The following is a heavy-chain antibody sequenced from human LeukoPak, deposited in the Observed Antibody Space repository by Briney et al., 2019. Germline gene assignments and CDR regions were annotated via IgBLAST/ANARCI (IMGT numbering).Heavy chain of an antibody. CDR3: ATLLSRSREGVDAFDI. V-gene: IGHV1-18*01. D-gene: IGHD2/OR15-2a*01. CDR1: GYTIFSYG. J-gene: IGHJ3*02. CDR2: VSAYNGNT. Sequence: ASVKVSCKASGYTIFSYGITWVRQAPGQGLEWMGWVSAYNGNTNYAQKFQGRVTMTEDTSTDTAYMELSSLRSEDTAVYYCATLLSRSREGVDAFDIWGQGTMVTVSS.